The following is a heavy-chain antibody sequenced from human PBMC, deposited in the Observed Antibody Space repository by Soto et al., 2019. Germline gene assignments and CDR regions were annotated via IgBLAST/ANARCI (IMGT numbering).Heavy chain of an antibody. J-gene: IGHJ2*01. Sequence: EVQLLESGGGLVQPGGSPRLSCAASGFTFSSYAMNWVRQAPGKGLEWVSVISGSGGSTYYADSVKGRFTISRDNSKNTLYLQMNSLRAEDTAVYYCAKRTTGWYFDLWGRGTLVTVSS. V-gene: IGHV3-23*01. CDR1: GFTFSSYA. CDR3: AKRTTGWYFDL. CDR2: ISGSGGST.